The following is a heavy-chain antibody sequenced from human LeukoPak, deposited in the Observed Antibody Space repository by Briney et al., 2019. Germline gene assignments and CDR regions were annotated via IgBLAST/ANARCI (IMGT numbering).Heavy chain of an antibody. Sequence: SETLSLTCTVSGGSISSGSYYWSWIRQPAGKGLEWIGRIYTSGSTNYNPSLKSRVTISVDTSKNQFSLKLSSVTAADTAVYYCARDRRGITGTTLGTDYWGQGTLVTVSS. CDR1: GGSISSGSYY. D-gene: IGHD1-7*01. J-gene: IGHJ4*02. V-gene: IGHV4-61*02. CDR3: ARDRRGITGTTLGTDY. CDR2: IYTSGST.